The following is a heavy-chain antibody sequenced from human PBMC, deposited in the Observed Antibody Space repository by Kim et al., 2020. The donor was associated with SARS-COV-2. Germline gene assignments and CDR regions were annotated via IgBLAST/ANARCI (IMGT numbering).Heavy chain of an antibody. J-gene: IGHJ4*02. CDR3: ARIGDY. V-gene: IGHV5-51*01. D-gene: IGHD2-15*01. Sequence: PCDSEPRHSPSFQGQVTISADKSISTAYLQWSSLKASDTAMYYCARIGDYWGQGTLVTVSS. CDR2: PCDSEP.